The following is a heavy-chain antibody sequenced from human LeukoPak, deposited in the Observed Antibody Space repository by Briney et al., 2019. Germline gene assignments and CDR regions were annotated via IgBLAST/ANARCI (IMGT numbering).Heavy chain of an antibody. V-gene: IGHV4-61*02. J-gene: IGHJ4*02. CDR2: IYTSGST. CDR3: ARGPFVSLMLL. CDR1: GGSISSGSYY. Sequence: SETLSLTCTVSGGSISSGSYYWSWIRQPAGKGLEWIGRIYTSGSTNYNPSLKSRVTISVDTSKNQFSLKLSSVTAADTAVYYCARGPFVSLMLLWGQGTLVTVSS. D-gene: IGHD4/OR15-4a*01.